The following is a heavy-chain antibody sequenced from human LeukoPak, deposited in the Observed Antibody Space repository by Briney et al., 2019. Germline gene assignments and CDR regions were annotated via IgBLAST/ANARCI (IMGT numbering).Heavy chain of an antibody. CDR1: GYTFTSYD. Sequence: GASVKVSCKASGYTFTSYDINWVRQATGQGLEWMGWMNPNSGNTGYAQKFQGRVTMTRNTSINTAYMELSSLRSEDTAVYYCARAYYDILTGPNNYHYMDVWDKGTTVTVSS. D-gene: IGHD3-9*01. CDR2: MNPNSGNT. J-gene: IGHJ6*03. CDR3: ARAYYDILTGPNNYHYMDV. V-gene: IGHV1-8*01.